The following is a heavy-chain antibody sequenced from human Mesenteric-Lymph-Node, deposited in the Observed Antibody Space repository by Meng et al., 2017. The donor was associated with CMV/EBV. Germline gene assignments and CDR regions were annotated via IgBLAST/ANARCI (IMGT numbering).Heavy chain of an antibody. CDR2: VDHSGST. J-gene: IGHJ6*02. D-gene: IGHD7-27*01. CDR1: GGSFSGYY. V-gene: IGHV4-34*01. Sequence: GSLRLSCAVYGGSFSGYYWSWIRQPPGKGLEWIGEVDHSGSTYYNPSLKSRVTISVDTSKNQFSLKLSSVTAADTAVYYCARAWGTLYYYYGMDVWGQGTTVTVSS. CDR3: ARAWGTLYYYYGMDV.